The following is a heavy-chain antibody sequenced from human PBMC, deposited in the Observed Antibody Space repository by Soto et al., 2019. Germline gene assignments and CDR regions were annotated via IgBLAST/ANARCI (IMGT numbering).Heavy chain of an antibody. CDR3: ARHSSYSSGWYDYYYYGMDV. D-gene: IGHD6-19*01. CDR2: IDPSDSYT. Sequence: GESLKISCKGSGCSFTSYWISWVRQMPGKGLEWMGRIDPSDSYTNYSPSFQGHVTISADKSISTAYLQWSSLKASDTAMYYCARHSSYSSGWYDYYYYGMDVWGQGTTVTVSS. V-gene: IGHV5-10-1*01. CDR1: GCSFTSYW. J-gene: IGHJ6*02.